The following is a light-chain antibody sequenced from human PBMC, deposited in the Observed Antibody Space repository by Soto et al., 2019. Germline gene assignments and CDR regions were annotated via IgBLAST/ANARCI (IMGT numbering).Light chain of an antibody. CDR1: QSLQYSNGYNY. V-gene: IGKV2-28*01. Sequence: DIVLTHSPLSLPVIPGEPASISCRSSQSLQYSNGYNYLDWYFQKPGQSPQLLISLGSTRASGVPDRFSGSGSGTDFTLKISRVEADDVGVYYCFQGLQTPPITFGQGTRLEIK. J-gene: IGKJ5*01. CDR2: LGS. CDR3: FQGLQTPPIT.